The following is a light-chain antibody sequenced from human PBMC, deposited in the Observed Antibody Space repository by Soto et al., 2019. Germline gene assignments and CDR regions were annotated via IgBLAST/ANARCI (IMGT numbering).Light chain of an antibody. V-gene: IGLV2-8*01. CDR3: SAHGGTNPYV. Sequence: QSALTQPPSASGSHGQSVAISCTGTASDIGGYTFVSWYQQHPGKAPKLLIYDVNKRPSGVPDRLSGSKSGNTASLTVSGLQAEDEADYYCSAHGGTNPYVFGTGTKLTVL. CDR2: DVN. CDR1: ASDIGGYTF. J-gene: IGLJ1*01.